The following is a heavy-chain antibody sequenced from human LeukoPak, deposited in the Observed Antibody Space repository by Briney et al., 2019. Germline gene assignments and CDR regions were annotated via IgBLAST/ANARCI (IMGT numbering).Heavy chain of an antibody. Sequence: SGTLSLTCAVSGGSLSSSNWWSWVRQPPGKGLEWGGEIYHSGSTNYNPSLKSRVSISVDKSKNQFSLKLSSVTAADTAVYYCASLRYCGGDCYPYFDYWGQGTLVTVSS. J-gene: IGHJ4*02. CDR1: GGSLSSSNW. CDR2: IYHSGST. V-gene: IGHV4-4*02. D-gene: IGHD2-21*01. CDR3: ASLRYCGGDCYPYFDY.